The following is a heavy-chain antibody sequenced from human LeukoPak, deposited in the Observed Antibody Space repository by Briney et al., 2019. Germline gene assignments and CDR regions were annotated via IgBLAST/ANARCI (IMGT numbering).Heavy chain of an antibody. V-gene: IGHV3-64*01. J-gene: IGHJ6*03. CDR1: GFTFSSHA. CDR3: ARAARGSYYYYYMDV. Sequence: GGSLRLSCAASGFTFSSHAMLWVRPAPGRGLEYVSAINSNGGSTNYANSVKGRFTISRDNSKNTLYLQMGSLRAEDMAVYYCARAARGSYYYYYMDVWGRGTTVTISS. CDR2: INSNGGST. D-gene: IGHD1-26*01.